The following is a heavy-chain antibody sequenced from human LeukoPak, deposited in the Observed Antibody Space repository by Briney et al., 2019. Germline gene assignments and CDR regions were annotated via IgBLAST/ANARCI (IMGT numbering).Heavy chain of an antibody. D-gene: IGHD6-19*01. CDR2: INHSGST. Sequence: SETLSLTCAVYGGSFSGCYWSWIRQPPGKGLEWIEEINHSGSTNYNPSLKSRVTISVDTSKNQFSLKLSSVTAADTAVYYCARGLGYSSGWYVDYWGRGTLVTVSS. J-gene: IGHJ4*02. V-gene: IGHV4-34*01. CDR3: ARGLGYSSGWYVDY. CDR1: GGSFSGCY.